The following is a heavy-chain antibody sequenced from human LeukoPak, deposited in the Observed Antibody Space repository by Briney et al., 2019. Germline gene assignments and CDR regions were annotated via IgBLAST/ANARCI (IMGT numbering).Heavy chain of an antibody. Sequence: KPGASVKVSCKASGYTFTSYGISWVRQAPGQGLEWMGWISAYNGNTNYAQKLQGRVTMTTDTSTSTAYMELRSLRSDDTAVYYCARDKGTVATYYYYYMDVWGKGTTVTVSS. D-gene: IGHD6-19*01. CDR3: ARDKGTVATYYYYYMDV. CDR2: ISAYNGNT. CDR1: GYTFTSYG. V-gene: IGHV1-18*01. J-gene: IGHJ6*03.